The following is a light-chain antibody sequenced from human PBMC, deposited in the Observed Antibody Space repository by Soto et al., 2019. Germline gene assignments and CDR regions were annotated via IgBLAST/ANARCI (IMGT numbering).Light chain of an antibody. CDR2: GAS. CDR3: QQYHNWPPVT. J-gene: IGKJ4*01. CDR1: QSISRH. V-gene: IGKV3-15*01. Sequence: VFTQSPRTPVWSPCERASLCCSSSQSISRHLARYQQTPGQARRLRIYGASTRATGIPARFSGRGSGTEFSPTLRSLQSEDFAGYYCQQYHNWPPVTFGGGTQV.